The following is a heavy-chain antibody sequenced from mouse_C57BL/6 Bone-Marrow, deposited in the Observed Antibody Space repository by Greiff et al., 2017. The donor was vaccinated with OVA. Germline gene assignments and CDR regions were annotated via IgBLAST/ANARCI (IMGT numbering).Heavy chain of an antibody. CDR1: GYTFTSYW. V-gene: IGHV1-69*01. D-gene: IGHD3-2*02. Sequence: VQLQQPGAELVMPGASVKLSCKASGYTFTSYWMHWVKQRPGQGLEWIGEIDPSDSYTNYNQKFKGKSTLTVDKSSSTAYMQLSSLTSEDSAVYYCARSGLSGYWFAYWGQGTLVTVSA. CDR3: ARSGLSGYWFAY. J-gene: IGHJ3*01. CDR2: IDPSDSYT.